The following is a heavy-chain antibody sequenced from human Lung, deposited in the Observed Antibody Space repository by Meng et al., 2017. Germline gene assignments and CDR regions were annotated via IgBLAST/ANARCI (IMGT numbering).Heavy chain of an antibody. Sequence: GGSLRLSCAASGFSFNNAWMSWVRQAPGKGLEWVGRIKSNTDGGTAEYAAPVTGRFTISRDDSKSTLYLQMNGLRIDHTGVYYCTVDDKAGSDDWGQGTSVTVSS. CDR1: GFSFNNAW. J-gene: IGHJ4*02. V-gene: IGHV3-15*01. CDR3: TVDDKAGSDD. D-gene: IGHD3-9*01. CDR2: IKSNTDGGTA.